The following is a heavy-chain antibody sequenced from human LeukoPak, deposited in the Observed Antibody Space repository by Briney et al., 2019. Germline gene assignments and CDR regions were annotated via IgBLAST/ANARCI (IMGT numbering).Heavy chain of an antibody. Sequence: QAGGSLRLSCAASGFTFDDYAMHWVRQAPGKGLEWVSGISWNSGSIGYADSVKGRFTISRDNAKNTLDLQMNSLRAEDTAVYYCARDSPHYYDSSGYYSYGAFDIWGQGTMVTVSS. D-gene: IGHD3-22*01. CDR2: ISWNSGSI. V-gene: IGHV3-9*01. CDR1: GFTFDDYA. J-gene: IGHJ3*02. CDR3: ARDSPHYYDSSGYYSYGAFDI.